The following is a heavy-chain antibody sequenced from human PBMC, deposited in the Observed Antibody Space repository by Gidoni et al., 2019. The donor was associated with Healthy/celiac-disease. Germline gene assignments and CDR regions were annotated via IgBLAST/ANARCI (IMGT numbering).Heavy chain of an antibody. D-gene: IGHD6-13*01. CDR3: ARGGYSSSWYTFHYYYGMDV. CDR2: IWYDGSNK. V-gene: IGHV3-33*01. Sequence: QVQLVETGGGVVQPGRSVRLSWAAAGFTFSSYGMHWVRQAPGKGLEWVAVIWYDGSNKYYADSVKGRFTISRDNSKNTLYLQMNSLRAEDTAVYYCARGGYSSSWYTFHYYYGMDVWGQGTTVTVSS. CDR1: GFTFSSYG. J-gene: IGHJ6*02.